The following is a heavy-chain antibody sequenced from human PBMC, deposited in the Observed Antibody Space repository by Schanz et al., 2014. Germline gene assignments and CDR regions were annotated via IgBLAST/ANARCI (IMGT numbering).Heavy chain of an antibody. D-gene: IGHD1-1*01. V-gene: IGHV3-48*03. J-gene: IGHJ4*02. CDR3: ARDRRNADLDY. CDR1: GFTFSSYD. CDR2: IGNGGVTI. Sequence: VQLVESGGGVVQPGRSLRLSCVASGFTFSSYDVFWVRQAPGRGLEWVSYIGNGGVTIYYADSVKGRFTISRDNSKNSLYLQMNSLRAEDTALYYCARDRRNADLDYWGQGTLVTVSS.